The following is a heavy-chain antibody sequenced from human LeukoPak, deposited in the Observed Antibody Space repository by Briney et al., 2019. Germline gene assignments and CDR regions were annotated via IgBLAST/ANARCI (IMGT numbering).Heavy chain of an antibody. J-gene: IGHJ4*02. CDR1: GGSNNNTDYF. CDR3: VRGPAAIPAGL. V-gene: IGHV4-39*07. Sequence: TSETLSLTCTVSGGSNNNTDYFWGWIRQPPGKGLEWIGSIYYGGNTYYNPSLKRRLTISIDTAKNQFSLKLTSVTAADTAVYYCVRGPAAIPAGLWGQGTLVTVSS. CDR2: IYYGGNT. D-gene: IGHD2-2*01.